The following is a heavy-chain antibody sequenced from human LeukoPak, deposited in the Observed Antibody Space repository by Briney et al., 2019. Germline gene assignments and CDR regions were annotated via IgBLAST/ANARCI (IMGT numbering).Heavy chain of an antibody. J-gene: IGHJ4*02. V-gene: IGHV4-34*01. CDR1: GGSFSGYF. CDR3: ARVRAIGVGRRYYFDY. Sequence: SETLSLTCAVYGGSFSGYFWSWIRQPPGKGLEWIGEINHSGITNYNPSLQSRATISVDTSNNQFSLKLSSVTAADTAVYYCARVRAIGVGRRYYFDYWGQGTLVTVSS. D-gene: IGHD3-16*01. CDR2: INHSGIT.